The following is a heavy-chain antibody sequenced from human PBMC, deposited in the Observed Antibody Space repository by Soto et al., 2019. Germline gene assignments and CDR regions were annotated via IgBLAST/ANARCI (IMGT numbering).Heavy chain of an antibody. CDR2: IYYSGST. CDR3: ARTLDYGHMDV. Sequence: PSETLSLTCTVSGGSISSYYWSWIRQPPGKGLEWIGCIYYSGSTNYNPSLKRRVTISVDTSKNQIFLELTSVTAADTAVYYCARTLDYGHMDVWGKGTTVTVSS. D-gene: IGHD3-16*01. CDR1: GGSISSYY. V-gene: IGHV4-59*08. J-gene: IGHJ6*03.